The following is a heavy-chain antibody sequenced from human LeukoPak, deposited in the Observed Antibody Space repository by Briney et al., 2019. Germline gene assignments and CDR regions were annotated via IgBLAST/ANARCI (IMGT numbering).Heavy chain of an antibody. CDR2: INAGNGNT. V-gene: IGHV1-3*01. J-gene: IGHJ3*02. CDR1: GYTFTSYA. D-gene: IGHD1-26*01. Sequence: ASVKVSCKASGYTFTSYAMHWVRQAPGQRLEWMGWINAGNGNTKYSQKFQSRVTITRDTSASTAYMELSSLRSEDTAVYYCARGDPGSYSAFDIWGQGTMVTVSS. CDR3: ARGDPGSYSAFDI.